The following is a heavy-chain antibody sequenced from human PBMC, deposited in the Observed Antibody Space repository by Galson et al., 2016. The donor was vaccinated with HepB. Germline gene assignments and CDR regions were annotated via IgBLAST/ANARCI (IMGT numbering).Heavy chain of an antibody. CDR3: AREGGYSSSSGYFYYGMDV. J-gene: IGHJ6*02. CDR1: GYTFTGYY. D-gene: IGHD6-6*01. V-gene: IGHV1-2*04. Sequence: SVKVSCKASGYTFTGYYMHWVRQAPGQGLEWMGWINPNTGDTNYAQKFQGWVTMTRDTSINTADMELRRLKSDETAVYYCAREGGYSSSSGYFYYGMDVWGQGTTVTVAS. CDR2: INPNTGDT.